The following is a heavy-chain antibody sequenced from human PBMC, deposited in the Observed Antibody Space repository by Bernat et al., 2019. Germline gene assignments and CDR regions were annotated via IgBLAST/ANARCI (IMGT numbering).Heavy chain of an antibody. CDR1: GFTFSNAW. D-gene: IGHD3-9*01. J-gene: IGHJ4*02. Sequence: EVQLVESGGGLVKPGGSLRLSCAASGFTFSNAWMNWVRRAPGKGLEWVGRIKSKTDGGTTDYAAPVKGRFTISRDDSKNTLYLQMNSLKTEDTAVYYCTTDYLGYFDWLPPFDYWGQGTLVTVSS. CDR2: IKSKTDGGTT. V-gene: IGHV3-15*07. CDR3: TTDYLGYFDWLPPFDY.